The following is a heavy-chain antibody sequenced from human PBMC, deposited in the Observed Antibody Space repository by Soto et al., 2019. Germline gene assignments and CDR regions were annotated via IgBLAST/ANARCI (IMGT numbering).Heavy chain of an antibody. Sequence: PGGPLRLSSVASVFPFTGYWMHWVRQAPGKVLVWVSRISADGSSTTYADSVRGRLTISRDNAKNTLYLQMNSLRAEDTSVFYCAGTYGSNYAFDMWGQGTMVTVSS. CDR3: AGTYGSNYAFDM. V-gene: IGHV3-74*01. J-gene: IGHJ3*02. D-gene: IGHD6-13*01. CDR2: ISADGSST. CDR1: VFPFTGYW.